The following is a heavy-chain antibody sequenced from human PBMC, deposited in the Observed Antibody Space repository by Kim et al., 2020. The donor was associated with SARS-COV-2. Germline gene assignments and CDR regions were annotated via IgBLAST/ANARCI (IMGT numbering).Heavy chain of an antibody. D-gene: IGHD3-3*01. CDR3: ARDREALTIFGVVIHPPYYFDY. V-gene: IGHV7-4-1*02. CDR1: GYTFTSYA. J-gene: IGHJ4*02. CDR2: INTNTGNP. Sequence: ASVKVSCKASGYTFTSYAMNWVRQAPGQGLEWMGWINTNTGNPTYAQGFTGRFVFSLDTSVSTAYLQISSLKAEDTAVYYCARDREALTIFGVVIHPPYYFDYWGQGTLVTVSS.